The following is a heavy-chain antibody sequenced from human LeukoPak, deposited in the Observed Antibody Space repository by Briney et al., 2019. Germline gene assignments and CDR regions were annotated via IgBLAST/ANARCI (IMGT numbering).Heavy chain of an antibody. CDR2: IKQDGSEK. D-gene: IGHD2-2*02. J-gene: IGHJ5*02. Sequence: GGSLRLSCAASGFNFSSYWMSWVRQAPGKGLEWVANIKQDGSEKYYVDSVKGRFTISRDNAKNSLYLQMNSLRAEDTAVYYCASRGVVVPVAIDGFDPWGQGTLVTVSS. V-gene: IGHV3-7*03. CDR1: GFNFSSYW. CDR3: ASRGVVVPVAIDGFDP.